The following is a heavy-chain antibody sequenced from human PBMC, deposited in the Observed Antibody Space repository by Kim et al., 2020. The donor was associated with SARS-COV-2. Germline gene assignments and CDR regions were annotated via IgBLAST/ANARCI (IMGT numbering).Heavy chain of an antibody. CDR3: KALMGTAY. Sequence: SSYTNYADSVKGRFTISRDNAKNSMYLQMNSLRAEDTAVYYCKALMGTAYWGQGTLVTVSS. D-gene: IGHD2-8*01. V-gene: IGHV3-11*06. CDR2: SSYT. J-gene: IGHJ4*02.